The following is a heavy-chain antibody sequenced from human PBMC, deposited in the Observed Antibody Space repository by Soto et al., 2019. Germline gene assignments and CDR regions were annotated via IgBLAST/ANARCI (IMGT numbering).Heavy chain of an antibody. Sequence: XXTLSLTFTVSGGSISGYYWRWILQPPGKGLEWIGYVFYSGTTTYNPSLESRVTISLDTSNNQFSLKLSSVTAADTALYYCARNWGPKSPSDHWGQGTLVTVSS. J-gene: IGHJ4*02. D-gene: IGHD7-27*01. V-gene: IGHV4-59*01. CDR3: ARNWGPKSPSDH. CDR2: VFYSGTT. CDR1: GGSISGYY.